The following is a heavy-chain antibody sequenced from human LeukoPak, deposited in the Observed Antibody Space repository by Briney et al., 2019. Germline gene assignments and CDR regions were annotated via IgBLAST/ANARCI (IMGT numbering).Heavy chain of an antibody. CDR3: VRRGQRLDPGLYYFDY. Sequence: SETLSLTCTVSGASISSGDYYWGWIRQSPGKGLEWIGTIYYSGSTNYNPSLKSRVTISVDTSENQFSLRLSSVTATDTAVYYCVRRGQRLDPGLYYFDYWGQGTLVTVSS. V-gene: IGHV4-39*01. CDR1: GASISSGDYY. CDR2: IYYSGST. J-gene: IGHJ4*02. D-gene: IGHD6-25*01.